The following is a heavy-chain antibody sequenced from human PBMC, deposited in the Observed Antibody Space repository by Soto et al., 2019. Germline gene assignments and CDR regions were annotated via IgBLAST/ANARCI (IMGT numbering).Heavy chain of an antibody. CDR1: GGTFSSYT. CDR2: IIPILGIA. J-gene: IGHJ6*03. D-gene: IGHD3-10*01. Sequence: ASVKVSCKASGGTFSSYTISWVRQAPGQGLEWMGRIIPILGIANYAQKFQGRVTITADKSTSTAYMELSSLRSEDTAVYYCARGPGSGPGGPNMDVWGKGTTVTVSS. V-gene: IGHV1-69*02. CDR3: ARGPGSGPGGPNMDV.